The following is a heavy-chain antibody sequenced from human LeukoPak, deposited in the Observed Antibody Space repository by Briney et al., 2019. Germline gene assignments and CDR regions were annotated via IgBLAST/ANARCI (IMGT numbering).Heavy chain of an antibody. CDR2: ISGSGGST. V-gene: IGHV3-23*01. D-gene: IGHD2-21*02. CDR1: GFTFSSYG. Sequence: GGSLRLSCAASGFTFSSYGMSWVRQAPGKGLEWVSAISGSGGSTYYADSVKGRFTISRDNSKNTLYLQMNSLRAEDTAVYYCAKDRAYCGGDCHRPDYWGQGTLVTVSS. CDR3: AKDRAYCGGDCHRPDY. J-gene: IGHJ4*02.